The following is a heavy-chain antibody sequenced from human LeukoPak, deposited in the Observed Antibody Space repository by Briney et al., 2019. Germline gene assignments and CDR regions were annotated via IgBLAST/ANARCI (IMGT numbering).Heavy chain of an antibody. V-gene: IGHV3-53*01. CDR1: EFSVGSNY. Sequence: GGSLRLSCAASEFSVGSNYMSWVRQAPGKGLEWVSVIYSGGSTYYADSVKGRFTISRDNSKNTLYLQMNSLRAEDTAVYYCASLLMVRGSPFDYWGQGTLVTVSS. J-gene: IGHJ4*02. CDR3: ASLLMVRGSPFDY. D-gene: IGHD3-10*01. CDR2: IYSGGST.